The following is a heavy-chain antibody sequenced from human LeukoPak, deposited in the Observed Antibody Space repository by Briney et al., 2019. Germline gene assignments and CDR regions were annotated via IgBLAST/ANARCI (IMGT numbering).Heavy chain of an antibody. V-gene: IGHV4-39*07. CDR3: ARADQPMVRAVYRGVYGMDV. Sequence: SETLSLTCTVSGGSISSSSYYWGWIRQPPGKGLEWIGSIYYSGSTYYNPSLKSRVTISVDTSKNQFSLKLGSVTAADTAVYYCARADQPMVRAVYRGVYGMDVWGQGTTVTVSS. CDR1: GGSISSSSYY. CDR2: IYYSGST. D-gene: IGHD3-10*01. J-gene: IGHJ6*02.